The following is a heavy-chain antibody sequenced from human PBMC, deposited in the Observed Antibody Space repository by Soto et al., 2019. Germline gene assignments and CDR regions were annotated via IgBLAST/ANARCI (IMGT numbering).Heavy chain of an antibody. V-gene: IGHV4-59*08. Sequence: PSETLSLTWSVSGGSISPYYWSWIRQPPGKGLQWIGYIFSSGSTNYNPSLKSRVTISVNTSKNQFSLNLNSVTAADTAVYYCARQRRDFDYWGQASLVTVSS. CDR3: ARQRRDFDY. J-gene: IGHJ4*02. CDR2: IFSSGST. CDR1: GGSISPYY.